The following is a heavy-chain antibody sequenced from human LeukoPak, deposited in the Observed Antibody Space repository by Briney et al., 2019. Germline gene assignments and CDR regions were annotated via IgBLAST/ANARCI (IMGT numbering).Heavy chain of an antibody. CDR2: ISSSGSTI. D-gene: IGHD3-10*02. CDR3: AELGITMIGGV. CDR1: GFTFSSYE. J-gene: IGHJ6*04. Sequence: HSGGSLRLSCAASGFTFSSYEMNWVRQAPGKGLAWVSYISSSGSTIYYADSVKGRFTISRDNAKNSLYLQMNSLRAEDTAVYYCAELGITMIGGVWGKGTTVTISS. V-gene: IGHV3-48*03.